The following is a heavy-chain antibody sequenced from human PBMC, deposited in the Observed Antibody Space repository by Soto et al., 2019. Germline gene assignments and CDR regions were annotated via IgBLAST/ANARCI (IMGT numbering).Heavy chain of an antibody. V-gene: IGHV3-74*01. D-gene: IGHD3-16*01. Sequence: GGSLRLSCVASGFTFSSYWMHWVRQVPGKGLVWVSRINEYGSVINYADSVKGRFTIFRDNSKNTLYLEMNSLRAEDAAVYYCTRDIGGRGAYWGQGTLVTVSS. J-gene: IGHJ4*02. CDR1: GFTFSSYW. CDR2: INEYGSVI. CDR3: TRDIGGRGAY.